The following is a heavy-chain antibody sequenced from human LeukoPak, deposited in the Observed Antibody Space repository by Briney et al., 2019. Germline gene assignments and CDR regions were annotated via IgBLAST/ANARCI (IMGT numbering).Heavy chain of an antibody. CDR1: GFTFSSYE. D-gene: IGHD2-21*01. CDR3: AREHNKLWHTGFDY. Sequence: GGSLRLSCAASGFTFSSYEMNWVRQAPGKGLEWVSYISSSDSTIYYADSVKGRFTISRDNAKNSLYLQMNSLRAEDTAVYYCAREHNKLWHTGFDYXGQGTLVTV. CDR2: ISSSDSTI. V-gene: IGHV3-48*03. J-gene: IGHJ4*02.